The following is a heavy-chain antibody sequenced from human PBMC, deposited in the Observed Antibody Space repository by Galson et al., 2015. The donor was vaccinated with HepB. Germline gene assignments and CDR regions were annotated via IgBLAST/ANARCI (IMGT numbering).Heavy chain of an antibody. CDR1: GYSFTSYW. D-gene: IGHD1-26*01. Sequence: QSGAEVKKPGESLRISCKGSGYSFTSYWISWVRQMPGKGLEWMGRIDPSDSYTNYSPSFQGHVTISADKSISTAYLQWSSLKASDTAMYYCARRGPIVGATDSNWFDPWGQGTLVTVSS. CDR2: IDPSDSYT. J-gene: IGHJ5*02. CDR3: ARRGPIVGATDSNWFDP. V-gene: IGHV5-10-1*01.